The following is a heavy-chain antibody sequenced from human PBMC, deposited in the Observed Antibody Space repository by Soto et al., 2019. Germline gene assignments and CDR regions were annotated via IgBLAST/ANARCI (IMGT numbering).Heavy chain of an antibody. J-gene: IGHJ6*01. CDR3: ARHQPQWLVRDYYYYGMDF. D-gene: IGHD6-19*01. V-gene: IGHV4-39*01. CDR1: GFTFSSYW. CDR2: IYYSGST. Sequence: GSLRLTCSASGFTFSSYWMSRVRQPPGKGLEWIGSIYYSGSTYYNPSLKSRVTISVDTSKNQFSLKLSSVTAADTAVYYCARHQPQWLVRDYYYYGMDFWG.